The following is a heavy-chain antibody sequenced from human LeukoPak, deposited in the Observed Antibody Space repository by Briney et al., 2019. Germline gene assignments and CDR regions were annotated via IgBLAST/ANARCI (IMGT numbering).Heavy chain of an antibody. CDR3: ARDGGYGDYCFDY. Sequence: GGSLRLSCAASGFTVSSNYMSWVRQAPGKGLEWVSVIYSGGSTYYADSVKGRFTISRDNSKNTLYLQMNSLRAEDTAVYYCARDGGYGDYCFDYWGQGTLVTVSS. V-gene: IGHV3-66*01. D-gene: IGHD4-17*01. CDR1: GFTVSSNY. J-gene: IGHJ4*02. CDR2: IYSGGST.